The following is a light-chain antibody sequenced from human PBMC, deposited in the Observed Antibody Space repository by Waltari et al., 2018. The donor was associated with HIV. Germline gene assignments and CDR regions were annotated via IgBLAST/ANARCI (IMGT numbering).Light chain of an antibody. CDR1: ISNLGGNF. V-gene: IGLV1-47*01. Sequence: QSVVTQPPSASGTPGQNISISCSGDISNLGGNFVYWYQQRPGTAPRLLISRNDQRPAGVPDRFSGSKSAASAALAISALRSEDEGDYHCSTWDNSLSHWVFGGGTKVTVL. CDR2: RND. J-gene: IGLJ3*02. CDR3: STWDNSLSHWV.